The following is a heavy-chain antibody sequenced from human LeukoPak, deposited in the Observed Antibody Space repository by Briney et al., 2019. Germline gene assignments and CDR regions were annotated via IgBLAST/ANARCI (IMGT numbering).Heavy chain of an antibody. J-gene: IGHJ4*02. Sequence: PGGSLRLSCAASGFTFSSYSMNWVRQAPGKGLEWVSFISTSSSYIHNADSVKGRFTISRDNSKNTLYLQMNSLRAEDTAVYYCARGPSGYHNTGGQGTLVTVSS. CDR3: ARGPSGYHNT. CDR1: GFTFSSYS. D-gene: IGHD5-12*01. V-gene: IGHV3-21*01. CDR2: ISTSSSYI.